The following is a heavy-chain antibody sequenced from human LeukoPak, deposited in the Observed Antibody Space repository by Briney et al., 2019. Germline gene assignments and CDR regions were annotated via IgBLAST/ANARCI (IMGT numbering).Heavy chain of an antibody. CDR3: AKDNRRHYTSGPNPDSLH. CDR1: GFIFNNYV. V-gene: IGHV3-9*01. D-gene: IGHD6-19*01. J-gene: IGHJ4*02. CDR2: ISWNSGSI. Sequence: GGSLRLSCAGSGFIFNNYVMHWVRQPPGKGLEWVSGISWNSGSIDYADSVKGRFTISRDNAKNSLYLQMNSLRVEDTAFYYCAKDNRRHYTSGPNPDSLHWGQGALVTVSS.